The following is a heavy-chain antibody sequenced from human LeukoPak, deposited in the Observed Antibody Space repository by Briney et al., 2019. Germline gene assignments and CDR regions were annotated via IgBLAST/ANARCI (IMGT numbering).Heavy chain of an antibody. J-gene: IGHJ4*02. CDR2: ISAYNGNT. Sequence: ASVKVSCKASGYTFTSYGISWVRQAPGQGLEWMGWISAYNGNTNYAQKLQGRVTMTTDTSTSTAYMELRSLRSDDTAVYYRARSSDYGDYLPHYFDYWGQGTLVTVSS. V-gene: IGHV1-18*01. CDR1: GYTFTSYG. CDR3: ARSSDYGDYLPHYFDY. D-gene: IGHD4-17*01.